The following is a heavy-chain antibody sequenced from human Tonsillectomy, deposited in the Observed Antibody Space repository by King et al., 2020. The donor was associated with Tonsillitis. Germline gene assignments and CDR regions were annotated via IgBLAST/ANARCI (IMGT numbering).Heavy chain of an antibody. CDR1: GFTFSSYA. CDR3: AKVNMVRGVIKNYYYYYGLDV. Sequence: VQLVESGGGLVQPGGSLRLSCAASGFTFSSYAMSWVRQAPGKGLEWVSAISGSGGSTYYADSVKGRFTISRDNSKNTLYLQMNSLRAEDTAVNYCAKVNMVRGVIKNYYYYYGLDVWGQGTTVTVSS. CDR2: ISGSGGST. D-gene: IGHD3-10*01. J-gene: IGHJ6*02. V-gene: IGHV3-23*04.